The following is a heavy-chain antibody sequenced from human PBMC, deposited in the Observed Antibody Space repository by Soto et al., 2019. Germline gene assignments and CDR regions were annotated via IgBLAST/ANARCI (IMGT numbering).Heavy chain of an antibody. CDR3: ARSRGYCSSTSCKYAMDV. Sequence: PSETLSLTCSVSGGSISSISGLSWTWIRQPAGKGLEWIGHRYTSGDINYNLCLKSRGTMALAISKNQFSLQLGPVTAAHTGVFYCARSRGYCSSTSCKYAMDVWAQGTAVTVSS. D-gene: IGHD2-2*01. CDR1: GGSISSISGLS. J-gene: IGHJ6*02. CDR2: RYTSGDI. V-gene: IGHV4-4*07.